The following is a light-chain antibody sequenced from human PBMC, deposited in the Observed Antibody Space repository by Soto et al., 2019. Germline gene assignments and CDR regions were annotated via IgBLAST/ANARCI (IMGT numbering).Light chain of an antibody. J-gene: IGKJ1*01. CDR1: QNVSSN. CDR3: QQYNNWPPWT. Sequence: EIVLTQSPGTLSLSPGERATLSCRASQNVSSNLAWYQQKPGQAPRLLIYGASTRATGIPARFSGSGSGTEFTLTISSLQSEDFAVYYCQQYNNWPPWTFGQGTKVDIK. CDR2: GAS. V-gene: IGKV3-15*01.